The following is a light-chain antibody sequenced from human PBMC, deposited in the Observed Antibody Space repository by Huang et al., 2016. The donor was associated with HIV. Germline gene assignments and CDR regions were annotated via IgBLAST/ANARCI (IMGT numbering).Light chain of an antibody. CDR3: QQLNSYPLT. J-gene: IGKJ4*01. CDR1: QGISSY. CDR2: AAS. Sequence: IQLTQSPSSLSASIGDRVTITCRASQGISSYLAWYQKKPGRAPNLLIYAASTLQSEVPSRFSGSGSGTDFTLTISSLQPEDFATYYCQQLNSYPLTFGGGTKVEIK. V-gene: IGKV1-9*01.